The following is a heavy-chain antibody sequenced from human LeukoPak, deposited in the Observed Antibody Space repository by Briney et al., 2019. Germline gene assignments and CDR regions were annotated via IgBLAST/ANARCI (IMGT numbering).Heavy chain of an antibody. D-gene: IGHD3-3*01. J-gene: IGHJ4*02. Sequence: ASVKVSCKVSGYTLTQLSMHWVRQAPGKGLEWMGGFDREDGETIYAQKFQGRVTMTEDTSTDTDHMELSSLRSEATAVYYCATVNDFWSGFGFWGQGTLVTVSS. V-gene: IGHV1-24*01. CDR1: GYTLTQLS. CDR2: FDREDGET. CDR3: ATVNDFWSGFGF.